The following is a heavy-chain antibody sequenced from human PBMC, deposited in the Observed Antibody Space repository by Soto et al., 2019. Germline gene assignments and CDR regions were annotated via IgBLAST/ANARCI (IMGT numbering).Heavy chain of an antibody. Sequence: QVQLQQWGAGLLKPSETLSLTCAVYGGSFSGYYWSWIRQPPGKGLEWIGEINHSGSTNYNPSLKSRVTISVATSKNQFSLKLSSVTAADTAVYYCARVAVVVAANGAWFDPWGQGTLVTVSS. D-gene: IGHD2-15*01. J-gene: IGHJ5*02. V-gene: IGHV4-34*01. CDR2: INHSGST. CDR1: GGSFSGYY. CDR3: ARVAVVVAANGAWFDP.